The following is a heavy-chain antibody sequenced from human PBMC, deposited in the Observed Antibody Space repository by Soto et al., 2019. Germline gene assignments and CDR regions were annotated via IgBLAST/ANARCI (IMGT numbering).Heavy chain of an antibody. CDR3: ARDGDPHHRYCISTSCYAPKVFRFYNHYYGMDV. Sequence: PGGSLRLSCAASGVTFSSYAMHGVCQTPGKGLEWVAFISYDGSDKDYADSVKGRFTISRDNAKNSLYLQMNSLRAEDTAVYYCARDGDPHHRYCISTSCYAPKVFRFYNHYYGMDVPAQGTTLTLPS. D-gene: IGHD2-2*01. J-gene: IGHJ6*02. CDR1: GVTFSSYA. V-gene: IGHV3-30-3*01. CDR2: ISYDGSDK.